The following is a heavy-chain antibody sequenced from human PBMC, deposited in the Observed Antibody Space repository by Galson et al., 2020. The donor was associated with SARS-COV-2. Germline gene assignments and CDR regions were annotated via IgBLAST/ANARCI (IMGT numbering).Heavy chain of an antibody. CDR3: ARSYVSVSTDALDI. J-gene: IGHJ3*02. D-gene: IGHD3-16*01. V-gene: IGHV3-21*01. CDR2: ISSSSSYI. Sequence: GESLKISCAASGFTFSSYSMNWVRQAPGKGLEWVSSISSSSSYIYYADSVKGRFTISRDNAKNSLYLQMNSLRAEDTAVYYCARSYVSVSTDALDIWGQGTMVTVSS. CDR1: GFTFSSYS.